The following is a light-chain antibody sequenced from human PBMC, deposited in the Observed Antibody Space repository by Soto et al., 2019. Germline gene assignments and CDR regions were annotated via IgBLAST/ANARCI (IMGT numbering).Light chain of an antibody. Sequence: QSVLTQPPSVSGAPGQRVTISCTGSSSNIGAGYDVHWYQQVPGAAPKLLISVNTNWPSGVPDRFSGSKSGTSASLAITGLQADDEADYYCQSYDNSLRAWVFGGGTQLTVL. V-gene: IGLV1-40*01. CDR3: QSYDNSLRAWV. CDR2: VNT. CDR1: SSNIGAGYD. J-gene: IGLJ3*02.